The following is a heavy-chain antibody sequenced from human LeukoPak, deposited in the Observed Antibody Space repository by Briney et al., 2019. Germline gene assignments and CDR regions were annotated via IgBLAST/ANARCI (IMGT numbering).Heavy chain of an antibody. CDR1: GITFSNYA. D-gene: IGHD5-18*01. Sequence: GGTLRLSCVASGITFSNYAVSWVRQAPEKGLDWVSVISGSAHKIRYADSVKGRFTISRDNSENIVYLQMNNLRVEDTAVYYCAGRPTGYSSGYIHWGQGTLVTVSS. CDR3: AGRPTGYSSGYIH. J-gene: IGHJ4*02. V-gene: IGHV3-23*01. CDR2: ISGSAHKI.